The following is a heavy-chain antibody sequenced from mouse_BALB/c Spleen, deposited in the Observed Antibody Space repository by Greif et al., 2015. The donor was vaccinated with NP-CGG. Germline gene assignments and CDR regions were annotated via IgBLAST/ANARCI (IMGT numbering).Heavy chain of an antibody. CDR2: IDPANDNT. J-gene: IGHJ3*01. CDR1: GFNIKDTY. CDR3: AGYYYGSSSFAY. D-gene: IGHD1-1*01. Sequence: VQLQQSGAELVKPGASVKLSCTASGFNIKDTYMHWAKQRPEQGLEWIGRIDPANDNTKYDPKFQGKATITADTSSNTAYLQLSSLTSEDTAVYYCAGYYYGSSSFAYWGQGTLVTVSA. V-gene: IGHV14-3*02.